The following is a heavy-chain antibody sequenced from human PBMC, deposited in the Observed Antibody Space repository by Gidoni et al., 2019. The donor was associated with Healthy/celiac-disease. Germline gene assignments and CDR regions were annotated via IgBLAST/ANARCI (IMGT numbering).Heavy chain of an antibody. Sequence: QVQLVQSGAEVKKPGSSVKVSCKASVGTFSSYTISWVRQAPGQGLEWMGRIIPILGIANYAQKFQGRVTITADKSTSTAYMELSSLRSEDTAVYHCARGPHSGSYYGYFDYWGQGTLVTVSS. CDR2: IIPILGIA. J-gene: IGHJ4*02. CDR1: VGTFSSYT. CDR3: ARGPHSGSYYGYFDY. V-gene: IGHV1-69*02. D-gene: IGHD1-26*01.